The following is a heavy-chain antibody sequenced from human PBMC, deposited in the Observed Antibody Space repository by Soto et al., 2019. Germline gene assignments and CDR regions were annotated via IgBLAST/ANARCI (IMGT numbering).Heavy chain of an antibody. Sequence: EVQLVESGGGLVQPGGSLRLSCEASGFTFRNYDMHWVRQGTGKGLEWVSGISAAGDPDYADSVEGRFTISRENAQNSFFLQMNILRVGDTAVYYCARTDRDFYGLDVWGQGTPVIVSS. V-gene: IGHV3-13*05. J-gene: IGHJ6*02. CDR1: GFTFRNYD. CDR2: ISAAGDP. CDR3: ARTDRDFYGLDV.